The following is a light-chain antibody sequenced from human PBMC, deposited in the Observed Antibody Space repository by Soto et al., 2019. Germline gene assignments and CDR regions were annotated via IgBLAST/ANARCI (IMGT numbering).Light chain of an antibody. V-gene: IGKV1-5*01. CDR1: QSISSW. J-gene: IGKJ1*01. CDR2: DAS. Sequence: DIQITQFHSPHSALVVERVNLTFRASQSISSWLAWYQQKPGKAPKLLIYDASSLESGVPSRFSGSGSGTDFTRTISSLQPEECAIYDCQQRYSSAQTCGQGT. CDR3: QQRYSSAQT.